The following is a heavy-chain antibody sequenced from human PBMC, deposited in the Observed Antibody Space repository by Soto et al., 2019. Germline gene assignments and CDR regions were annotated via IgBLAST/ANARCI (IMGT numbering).Heavy chain of an antibody. Sequence: PGGSLRLSCVGSGFTFSTYSINWVRQAPGKGLEWVAVISYDGSNKYYADSVKGRFTISRDNSKNTMYLQMSSLRAEDTAVYYCVKDGSSGWPYYYGMDVWGQGTTVTVSS. V-gene: IGHV3-30*18. D-gene: IGHD6-19*01. CDR1: GFTFSTYS. CDR3: VKDGSSGWPYYYGMDV. CDR2: ISYDGSNK. J-gene: IGHJ6*02.